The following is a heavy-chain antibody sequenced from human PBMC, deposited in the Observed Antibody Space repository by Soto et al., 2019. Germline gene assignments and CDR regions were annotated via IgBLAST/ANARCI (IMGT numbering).Heavy chain of an antibody. CDR3: AREVYYDFWSGFNTHPYYFDY. CDR1: EFSFNIYT. Sequence: QVQLVESGGGVVQPGRSLRLSCAASEFSFNIYTMHWVRQAPGKGLEWVAVISDDGSKEYYADSVKGRFTISRDNSKNTLYLQRNSLRAEDTAVYYCAREVYYDFWSGFNTHPYYFDYWGQGTLVTVSS. CDR2: ISDDGSKE. J-gene: IGHJ4*02. V-gene: IGHV3-30-3*01. D-gene: IGHD3-3*01.